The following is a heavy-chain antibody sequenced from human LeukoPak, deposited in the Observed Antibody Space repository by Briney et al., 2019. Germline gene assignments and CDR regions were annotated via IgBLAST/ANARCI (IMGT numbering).Heavy chain of an antibody. CDR3: ARVRSGWYEDY. Sequence: GGSLRLSCAASGFTFSSYSMNWVRQAPGKGLEWVSYISSSNSYIYYADSVKGRFTISRDDAKNSLYLQMNSLRAEDTAVYYCARVRSGWYEDYWGQGTLVTVSS. J-gene: IGHJ4*02. CDR1: GFTFSSYS. V-gene: IGHV3-21*01. CDR2: ISSSNSYI. D-gene: IGHD6-19*01.